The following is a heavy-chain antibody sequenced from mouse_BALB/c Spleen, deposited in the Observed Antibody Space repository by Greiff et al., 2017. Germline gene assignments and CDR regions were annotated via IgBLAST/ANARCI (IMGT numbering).Heavy chain of an antibody. Sequence: QVQLQQSGAELVKPGASVKLSCKASGYTFTSYYMYWVKQRPGQGLEWIGEINPSNGGTNFNEKFNSKATLTVDKSSSTAYMQLSSLTSEDSAVYCCTRRIYYDYEGYYAMDYWGQGTSVTVSS. CDR2: INPSNGGT. D-gene: IGHD2-4*01. V-gene: IGHV1S81*02. CDR1: GYTFTSYY. J-gene: IGHJ4*01. CDR3: TRRIYYDYEGYYAMDY.